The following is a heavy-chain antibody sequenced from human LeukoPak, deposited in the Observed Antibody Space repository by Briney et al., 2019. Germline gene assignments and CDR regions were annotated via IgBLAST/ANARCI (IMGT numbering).Heavy chain of an antibody. V-gene: IGHV3-15*07. CDR3: TTDRGDYGIPF. CDR1: GFRITNAW. Sequence: TGGSLRLSCAASGFRITNAWMNWVRQAPGRGLEWVDRIKSKSDGGTTDYAAPVKGRFIISRDDSKNTLYLQMSSLKIEDTAVYYCTTDRGDYGIPFWGQGTLVTVSS. D-gene: IGHD4-17*01. J-gene: IGHJ4*02. CDR2: IKSKSDGGTT.